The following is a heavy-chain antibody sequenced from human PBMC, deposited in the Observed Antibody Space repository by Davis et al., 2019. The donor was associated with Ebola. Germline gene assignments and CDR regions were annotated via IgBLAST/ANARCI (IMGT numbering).Heavy chain of an antibody. CDR3: ARAATVGAWFDP. J-gene: IGHJ5*02. D-gene: IGHD4-11*01. Sequence: SETLSLTCAVSDGSISSSNWWSWVRQTPGKGLEWIGEIYHSGSTNYNPSLKSRVTISVDTSKNQFSLKLSSVTAADTAVYYCARAATVGAWFDPWGQGTLVTVSS. CDR1: DGSISSSNW. CDR2: IYHSGST. V-gene: IGHV4-4*02.